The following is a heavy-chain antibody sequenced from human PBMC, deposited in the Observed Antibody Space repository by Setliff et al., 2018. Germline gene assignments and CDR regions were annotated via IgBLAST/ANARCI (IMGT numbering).Heavy chain of an antibody. Sequence: SETLSLTCTVSGCSISGASIRSYYWSWIRQPPGKGLEFIGYVYYSGTTNYDPSLKSRVTISVDTSKNQFSLKLSSVTAADTAIYYCARGGTYRYFDYWGQGTLVTVSS. V-gene: IGHV4-61*01. J-gene: IGHJ4*02. CDR2: VYYSGTT. CDR1: GCSISGASIRSYY. CDR3: ARGGTYRYFDY.